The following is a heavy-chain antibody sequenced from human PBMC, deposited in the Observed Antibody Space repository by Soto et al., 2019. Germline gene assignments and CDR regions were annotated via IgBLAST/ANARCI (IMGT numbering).Heavy chain of an antibody. V-gene: IGHV1-18*04. CDR2: ISAYNGNT. J-gene: IGHJ6*02. CDR3: TRDPPITGSLRGTPLMAV. CDR1: GYSFSSYG. Sequence: GASVKVSCKASGYSFSSYGISWVRQAPGQGLEFMGWISAYNGNTNYVEKFQGRVAMTTDTSTSTAYMEVRSLRTDDTAVYYCTRDPPITGSLRGTPLMAVWGQGTTVTVSS. D-gene: IGHD1-20*01.